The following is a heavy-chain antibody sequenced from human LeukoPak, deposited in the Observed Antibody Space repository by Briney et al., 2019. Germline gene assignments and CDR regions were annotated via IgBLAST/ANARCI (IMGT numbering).Heavy chain of an antibody. Sequence: GGSLRLSCAASGFTFSSYAMSWVRQAPGKGLEWVSGIRATGDITDYADSVKGRFTISRDNSKNMVYLQMNSLRAEDTAVYYCARDHQYSSSWYFDYWGQGTLVTVSS. J-gene: IGHJ4*02. D-gene: IGHD6-13*01. CDR3: ARDHQYSSSWYFDY. CDR2: IRATGDIT. V-gene: IGHV3-23*01. CDR1: GFTFSSYA.